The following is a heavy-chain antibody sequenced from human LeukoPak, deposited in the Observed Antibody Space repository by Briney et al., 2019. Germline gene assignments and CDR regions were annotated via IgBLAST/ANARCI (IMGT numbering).Heavy chain of an antibody. Sequence: PSETLSLTCTVSGGSISSGDYYWSWIRQPPGKGLEWVGYIYYCGSTYSDPSLKSRVTISVDTAKNQFSLKLSSVTAADTAVYYCAREGLDFLNWFDPWGQGTLVTVSS. CDR2: IYYCGST. V-gene: IGHV4-30-4*08. CDR3: AREGLDFLNWFDP. D-gene: IGHD3-9*01. J-gene: IGHJ5*02. CDR1: GGSISSGDYY.